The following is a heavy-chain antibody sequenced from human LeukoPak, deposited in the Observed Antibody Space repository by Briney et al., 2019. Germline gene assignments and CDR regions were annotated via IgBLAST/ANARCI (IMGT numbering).Heavy chain of an antibody. CDR3: ARDALYYYDSSVYYAPFDY. CDR2: ISSSSSYI. V-gene: IGHV3-21*01. Sequence: GGSLRLSCAASGFTFSSYSMNWVRQAPGKGLEWVSSISSSSSYIYYADSVKGRFTISRDNAKNSLYLQMNSLRAEDTAVYYCARDALYYYDSSVYYAPFDYWGQGTLVTVSS. J-gene: IGHJ4*02. CDR1: GFTFSSYS. D-gene: IGHD3-22*01.